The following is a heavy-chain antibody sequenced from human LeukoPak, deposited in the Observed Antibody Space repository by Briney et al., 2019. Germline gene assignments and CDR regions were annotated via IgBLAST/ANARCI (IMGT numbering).Heavy chain of an antibody. D-gene: IGHD3-3*01. CDR3: AKGGQDFDFWRFDL. CDR2: ISDTGGRT. J-gene: IGHJ5*02. CDR1: GFTFSDSA. V-gene: IGHV3-23*01. Sequence: GGSLRLSCAASGFTFSDSAVSWVRQSPGEGLEWVSSISDTGGRTYYADSVKGRFTITRDNSRSTVYLQMSQMRAGDTARYYCAKGGQDFDFWRFDLWGQGILVTVSS.